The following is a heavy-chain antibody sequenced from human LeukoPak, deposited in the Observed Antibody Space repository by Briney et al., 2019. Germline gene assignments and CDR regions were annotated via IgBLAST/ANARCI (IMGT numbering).Heavy chain of an antibody. CDR3: AKDPRYCSGSSCYHDY. D-gene: IGHD2-15*01. CDR1: GFTFSSYA. V-gene: IGHV3-23*01. J-gene: IGHJ4*02. Sequence: PGGSLRLSCAASGFTFSSYAMSWVRQAPGKGLEWVSAISGSGGSTYYADSVKGRFTISRDNSKNTLYLQMNSLRAEDTAVYYCAKDPRYCSGSSCYHDYWGQGTLVTVSS. CDR2: ISGSGGST.